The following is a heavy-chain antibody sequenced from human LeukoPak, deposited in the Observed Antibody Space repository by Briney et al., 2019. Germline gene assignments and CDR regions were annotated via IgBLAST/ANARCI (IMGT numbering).Heavy chain of an antibody. V-gene: IGHV1-2*02. CDR2: IDPNSGGT. Sequence: ASVKVSCKASGYTFTGKFIHWVRRAPGQGLEWMGWIDPNSGGTDYAQKFRGRVTMTRETSTSTVYMELSSLRSEDTTVYYCARAEGYSSAWYSIHWGQGTLVTVSS. D-gene: IGHD6-19*01. CDR3: ARAEGYSSAWYSIH. CDR1: GYTFTGKF. J-gene: IGHJ4*02.